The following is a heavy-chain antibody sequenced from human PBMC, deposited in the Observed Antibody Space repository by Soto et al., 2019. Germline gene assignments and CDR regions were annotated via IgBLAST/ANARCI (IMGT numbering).Heavy chain of an antibody. Sequence: KVSCKASGYTFTSYWIGWVRQMPGKGLEWMGIIYPGDSDTRYSPSFQGQVTISADKSISTAYLQWSSLKASDTAMYYCARHREVRFLEWTDYYYGMDVWGQGTTVTVSS. CDR1: GYTFTSYW. D-gene: IGHD3-3*01. V-gene: IGHV5-51*01. CDR3: ARHREVRFLEWTDYYYGMDV. J-gene: IGHJ6*02. CDR2: IYPGDSDT.